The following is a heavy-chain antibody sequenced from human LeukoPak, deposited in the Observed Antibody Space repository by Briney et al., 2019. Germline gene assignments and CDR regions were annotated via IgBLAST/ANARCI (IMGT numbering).Heavy chain of an antibody. CDR3: ARTTFDYSFDY. D-gene: IGHD4-11*01. CDR2: INPNSGDT. J-gene: IGHJ4*02. Sequence: GASVKVSCKASGYIFTDYYMHWVRQAPGQELGWMGWINPNSGDTNYAQKFQGRVTMTRDTSTSTAYMELSRLRSDDTAVYYCARTTFDYSFDYWGQGTLVTASS. CDR1: GYIFTDYY. V-gene: IGHV1-2*02.